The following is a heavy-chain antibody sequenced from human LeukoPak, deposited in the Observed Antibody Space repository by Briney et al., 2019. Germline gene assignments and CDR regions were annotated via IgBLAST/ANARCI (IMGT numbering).Heavy chain of an antibody. Sequence: GGSLRLSCSASGFTFSSYAMHWVRQAPGKGLEYVSAISSNGGSTYYADSVKGRFTISRGNSKNTLYLQMSSLRAEDTAVYYCVKTVTMYYFDYWGQGTLVTVSS. CDR3: VKTVTMYYFDY. J-gene: IGHJ4*02. V-gene: IGHV3-64D*09. D-gene: IGHD4-17*01. CDR1: GFTFSSYA. CDR2: ISSNGGST.